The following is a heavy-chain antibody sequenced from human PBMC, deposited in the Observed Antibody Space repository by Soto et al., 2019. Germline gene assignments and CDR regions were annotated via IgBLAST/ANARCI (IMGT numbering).Heavy chain of an antibody. CDR1: GYTFTSYY. CDR2: IDPSGGST. D-gene: IGHD5-12*01. CDR3: ARGCEMATIAYYYYGMDV. J-gene: IGHJ6*02. V-gene: IGHV1-46*01. Sequence: QVQLVQSGAEVKKPGASVKVSCKASGYTFTSYYMHWVRQAPGQGLEWMGIIDPSGGSTSYAQKFQGRVTMTRDTSTSTVYTGLSSLRSEDTAVYYCARGCEMATIAYYYYGMDVWGQGTTVTVSS.